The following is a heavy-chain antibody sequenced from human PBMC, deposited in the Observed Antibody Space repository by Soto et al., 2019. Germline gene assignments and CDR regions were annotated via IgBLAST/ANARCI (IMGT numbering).Heavy chain of an antibody. J-gene: IGHJ3*02. D-gene: IGHD1-26*01. Sequence: GESLKISCKGSGYSFTSYWIGWVRQMPGKGLEWMGIIYPGDSDTRYSPSFQGQVTISADKSISTAYLQWSSLKASDTAMYYCASPRGVVGATAIDAFDIWGQGTMVTVSS. CDR3: ASPRGVVGATAIDAFDI. CDR1: GYSFTSYW. V-gene: IGHV5-51*01. CDR2: IYPGDSDT.